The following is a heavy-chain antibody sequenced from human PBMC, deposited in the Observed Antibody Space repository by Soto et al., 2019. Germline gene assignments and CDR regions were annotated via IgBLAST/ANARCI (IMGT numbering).Heavy chain of an antibody. Sequence: EVQLVESGGGLEQSGRSLRISCAASGFMFDDYAMHWVQQAPGKGLEWVSGIGWDGGSTGYADSVKGRFTISRDNAKNSLYLQMNSLRAEDAALYYCTKWRSSWVDSGMDLWGQGTTVTVSS. CDR3: TKWRSSWVDSGMDL. CDR1: GFMFDDYA. CDR2: IGWDGGST. V-gene: IGHV3-9*01. J-gene: IGHJ6*02.